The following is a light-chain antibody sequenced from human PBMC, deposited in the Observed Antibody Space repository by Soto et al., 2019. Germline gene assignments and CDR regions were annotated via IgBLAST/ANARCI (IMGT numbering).Light chain of an antibody. J-gene: IGLJ3*02. V-gene: IGLV6-57*04. CDR1: SGSIANNY. Sequence: NFMLTQPHSVSESPGKTVTISCTRSSGSIANNYVQWYQQRPGSAPTTVIYEDKLRHSGVPDRFSGSIDSSSNSASLTISGLMPEDEAEYFCQSYDSSWVFGGGTKLTVL. CDR3: QSYDSSWV. CDR2: EDK.